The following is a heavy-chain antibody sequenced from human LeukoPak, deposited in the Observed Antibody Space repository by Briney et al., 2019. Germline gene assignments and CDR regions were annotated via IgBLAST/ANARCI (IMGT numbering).Heavy chain of an antibody. CDR3: ARDLRITMVRGVSPPVGY. D-gene: IGHD3-10*01. Sequence: GTSVKVSCTASGYTFTSYGISWVRQAPGQGLEWMGWISAYNGNTNYAQKLQGRVTMTTDTSTSTAYMELRSLRFDDTAVYYCARDLRITMVRGVSPPVGYWGQGTLVTVSS. J-gene: IGHJ4*02. V-gene: IGHV1-18*01. CDR2: ISAYNGNT. CDR1: GYTFTSYG.